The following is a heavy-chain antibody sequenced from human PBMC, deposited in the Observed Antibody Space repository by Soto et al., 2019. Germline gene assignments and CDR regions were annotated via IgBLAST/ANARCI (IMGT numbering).Heavy chain of an antibody. CDR1: GFTFDDYA. Sequence: EVQLVESGGGLVQPGRSLRLSCAASGFTFDDYAMHWVRQAPGKGLEWVSGISWNSGSIGYADSVKGRFTISRDNAKKPLYQQMSSLRAEDTALYYGKKDRSALGYSYDYWGQGTLVTVSS. J-gene: IGHJ4*02. CDR3: KKDRSALGYSYDY. CDR2: ISWNSGSI. D-gene: IGHD2-15*01. V-gene: IGHV3-9*01.